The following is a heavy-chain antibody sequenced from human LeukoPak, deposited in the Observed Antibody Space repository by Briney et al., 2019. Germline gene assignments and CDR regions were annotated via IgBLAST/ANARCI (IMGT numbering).Heavy chain of an antibody. CDR3: AKWHSSSWYLRT. CDR2: ISGSGGST. D-gene: IGHD6-13*01. Sequence: PGGSLRLSCAASGFTFSSYAMSWVRQAPGKGLEWVSAISGSGGSTYYADSVKGRFTISRDNSNNTLYLQMNSLRAEDTAVYYCAKWHSSSWYLRTWGQGTLVTVSS. J-gene: IGHJ4*02. V-gene: IGHV3-23*01. CDR1: GFTFSSYA.